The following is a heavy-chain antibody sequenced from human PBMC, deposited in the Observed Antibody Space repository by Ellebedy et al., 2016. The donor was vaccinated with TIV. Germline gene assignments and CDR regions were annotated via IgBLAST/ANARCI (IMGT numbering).Heavy chain of an antibody. V-gene: IGHV1-3*01. J-gene: IGHJ5*02. D-gene: IGHD3-16*02. CDR2: ISPGEGIT. Sequence: AASVKVSCKASGYNFVSYAMHWVRQAPGQRLEWMGWISPGEGITKYSEMFQGRVTITSDTSANTVYIELTSLRFEDTAVYYCAREGGAAATPYRWSDPWGQGTLVTVSS. CDR1: GYNFVSYA. CDR3: AREGGAAATPYRWSDP.